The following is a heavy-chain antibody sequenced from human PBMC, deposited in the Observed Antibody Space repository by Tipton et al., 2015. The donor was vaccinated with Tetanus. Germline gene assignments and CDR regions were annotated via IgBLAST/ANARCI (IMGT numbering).Heavy chain of an antibody. V-gene: IGHV5-51*01. CDR1: GYNFSHYS. J-gene: IGHJ2*01. Sequence: VQLVQSGADLKKPGESLKISCQASGYNFSHYSIGWVRQMPGKGLEWLGIVDPRDSEARYGPSFRGQVIISTDKSISTTYLQWGSLTASDSAIYYCARRRSAVLSGGYHWYFDLWGRGTMVTVSS. D-gene: IGHD3-3*01. CDR2: VDPRDSEA. CDR3: ARRRSAVLSGGYHWYFDL.